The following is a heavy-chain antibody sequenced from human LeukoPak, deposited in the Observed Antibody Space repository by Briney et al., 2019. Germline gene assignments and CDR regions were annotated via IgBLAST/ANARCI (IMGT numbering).Heavy chain of an antibody. Sequence: SVKVSCKASGGTFSSYAISWVRQAPGQGLEWMGGIIPIFGTANYAQKFQGGVTITTDESTSTAYMELSSLRSEDTAVYYCARANNVRFGELLGWFDPWGQGTLVTVSS. J-gene: IGHJ5*02. CDR2: IIPIFGTA. CDR1: GGTFSSYA. V-gene: IGHV1-69*05. CDR3: ARANNVRFGELLGWFDP. D-gene: IGHD3-10*01.